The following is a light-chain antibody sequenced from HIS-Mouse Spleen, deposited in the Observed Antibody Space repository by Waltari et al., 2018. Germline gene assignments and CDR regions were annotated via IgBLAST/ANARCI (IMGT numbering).Light chain of an antibody. J-gene: IGKJ2*01. CDR1: PGVSSY. V-gene: IGKV1-8*01. CDR3: QQYYSYPYT. CDR2: AAS. Sequence: AIRLTQSPSSFSASTGDRVTIPCRPSPGVSSYFARYQQEPGKDPKLLIYAASTLQSGVPSRFSGSGSGTDFTLTISCLQSEDFATYYCQQYYSYPYTFGQGTKLEIK.